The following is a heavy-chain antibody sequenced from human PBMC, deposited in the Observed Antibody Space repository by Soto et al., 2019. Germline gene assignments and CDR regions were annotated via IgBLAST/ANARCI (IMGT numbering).Heavy chain of an antibody. CDR2: IYSGGST. D-gene: IGHD5-18*01. CDR3: ARHGYNYGGGYFDY. V-gene: IGHV3-66*04. CDR1: GFTFSSYS. J-gene: IGHJ4*02. Sequence: GGSLRLSCRASGFTFSSYSMNWVRQAPGKGLEWVSVIYSGGSTYYADSVKGRFTISRDNSKNTLYLQMNSLRAEDTAVYYCARHGYNYGGGYFDYWGQGTLVTVSS.